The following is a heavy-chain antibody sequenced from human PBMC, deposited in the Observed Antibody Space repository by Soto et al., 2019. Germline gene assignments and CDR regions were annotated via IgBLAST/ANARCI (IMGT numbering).Heavy chain of an antibody. CDR1: GFTLSGVD. CDR2: MSYDGRNQ. J-gene: IGHJ4*02. Sequence: QVQLVESGGGVVQPGTSLRLSCSASGFTLSGVDMHWVRQAPGKGLERVAVMSYDGRNQYYADSVKGRFTVSRDSYKSTLYLQMNSLRTEDAAVYYCAKGGWYTSSSRSDCWGQGNLVTVSS. D-gene: IGHD6-6*01. V-gene: IGHV3-30*18. CDR3: AKGGWYTSSSRSDC.